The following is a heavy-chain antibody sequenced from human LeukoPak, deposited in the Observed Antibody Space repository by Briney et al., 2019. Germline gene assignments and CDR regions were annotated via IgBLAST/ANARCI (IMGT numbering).Heavy chain of an antibody. CDR2: IISSGSTL. CDR3: ARAASYYPRAWFDP. D-gene: IGHD1-26*01. CDR1: GFTFSDYY. Sequence: GGSLRLSCAASGFTFSDYYMSWIRQAPGKGLEWVSYIISSGSTLYYADSVKGRFTISRDNAKNSLYLQMNSLRAEDTAVYYCARAASYYPRAWFDPWGQGTLVTVSS. J-gene: IGHJ5*02. V-gene: IGHV3-11*01.